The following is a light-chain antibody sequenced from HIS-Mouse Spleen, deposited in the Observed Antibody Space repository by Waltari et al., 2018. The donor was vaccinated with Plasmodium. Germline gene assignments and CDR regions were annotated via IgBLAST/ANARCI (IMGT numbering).Light chain of an antibody. J-gene: IGLJ2*01. Sequence: SYELTQPPSVSVSLGQTASITCSGDKLGDKYACWYQQKPGQSPVLVIYQDSKRPSGIPERFSGSNSGNTATLTISGTQAMDEADYYCQAWDSSTVVFGGGTKLT. CDR3: QAWDSSTVV. CDR1: KLGDKY. CDR2: QDS. V-gene: IGLV3-1*01.